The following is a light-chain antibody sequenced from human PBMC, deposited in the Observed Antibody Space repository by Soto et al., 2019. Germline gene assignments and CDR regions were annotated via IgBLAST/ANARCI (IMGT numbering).Light chain of an antibody. V-gene: IGKV3-20*01. J-gene: IGKJ2*01. CDR2: GAS. CDR1: QSVSSTY. CDR3: QQYGNSPYT. Sequence: EIVLTQSPGTLSLSPGKRTTLSCRASQSVSSTYLAWYQQKPGQAPRLLIYGASSRATGIPDRFSGSGSGTDFTLTISRLKPEDFALYYWQQYGNSPYTFGQGTKLEIK.